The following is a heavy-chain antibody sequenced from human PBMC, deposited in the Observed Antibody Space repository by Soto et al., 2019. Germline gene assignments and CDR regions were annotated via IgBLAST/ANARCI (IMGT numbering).Heavy chain of an antibody. V-gene: IGHV4-39*07. J-gene: IGHJ1*01. CDR2: IYYSGNT. D-gene: IGHD3-9*01. CDR3: ATGEGGNVLRFFDWFF. CDR1: GGSISSSSYY. Sequence: PSETLSLTCTVSGGSISSSSYYWGWIRQPPGKGLEWIGSIYYSGNTYYNPSLQSRVTISVDRSNNQFSLKLSSVTAADTAVYYCATGEGGNVLRFFDWFFWGRGTLVTVSS.